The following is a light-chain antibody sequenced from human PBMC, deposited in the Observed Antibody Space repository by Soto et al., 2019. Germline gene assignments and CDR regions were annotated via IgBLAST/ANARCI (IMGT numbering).Light chain of an antibody. CDR3: QQYNNWPRT. J-gene: IGKJ1*01. Sequence: EIVMTQSPATLSVSPGERATLSCRASQSVSSNLAWYQQKPGQAPRLLSDGASTRATGIPARFSGSGSGTEFTLTISSLQSEDFAVYYCQQYNNWPRTFGQGTKVDIK. CDR1: QSVSSN. CDR2: GAS. V-gene: IGKV3-15*01.